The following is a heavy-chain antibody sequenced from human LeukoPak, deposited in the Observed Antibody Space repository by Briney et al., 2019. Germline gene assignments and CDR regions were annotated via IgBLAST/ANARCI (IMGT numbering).Heavy chain of an antibody. CDR3: ARRLGLRLGELSSPRPYNWFDP. J-gene: IGHJ5*02. D-gene: IGHD3-16*02. Sequence: SVKVSCKASGGTFSSYAISWVRQAPGQGLEWMGRIIPILGIANYAQKFQGRVTITADKSTSTAYMELSSLRSEDTAVYYCARRLGLRLGELSSPRPYNWFDPWGQGTLVTVSS. CDR1: GGTFSSYA. V-gene: IGHV1-69*04. CDR2: IIPILGIA.